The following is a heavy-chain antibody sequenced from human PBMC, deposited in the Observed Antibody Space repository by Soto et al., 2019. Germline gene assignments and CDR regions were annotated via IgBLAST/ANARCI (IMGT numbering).Heavy chain of an antibody. CDR1: GYTFTSYG. CDR2: ISAYNGNT. V-gene: IGHV1-18*01. J-gene: IGHJ3*02. D-gene: IGHD6-19*01. Sequence: ASVKVSCKASGYTFTSYGISWVRQAPGQGLEWMGWISAYNGNTNYAQKLQGRVTMTTDTSTSTAYMELRSLRSDDTAVYYCARGHMEQWLVVVGAFDIWGQGTMVTVS. CDR3: ARGHMEQWLVVVGAFDI.